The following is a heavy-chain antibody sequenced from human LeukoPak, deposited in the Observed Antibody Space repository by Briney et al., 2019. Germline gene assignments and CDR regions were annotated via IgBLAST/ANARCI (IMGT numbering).Heavy chain of an antibody. CDR3: ARDGNFYFDL. CDR2: ISYDGSYK. CDR1: GFTFSGYG. J-gene: IGHJ2*01. D-gene: IGHD1-7*01. V-gene: IGHV3-30*03. Sequence: GGSLRLSCAASGFTFSGYGMHWVRQAPGKGLEWVALISYDGSYKYYADSVKGRFTISRDNAKSSLYLQMNSLRAEDTAVYYCARDGNFYFDLWGRGTLVTVSS.